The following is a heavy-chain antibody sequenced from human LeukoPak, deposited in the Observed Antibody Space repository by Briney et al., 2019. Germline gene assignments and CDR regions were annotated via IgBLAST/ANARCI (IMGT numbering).Heavy chain of an antibody. CDR1: GYTFTGYY. J-gene: IGHJ4*02. CDR2: INPNNGAT. CDR3: TRESGSYHGNDY. D-gene: IGHD1-26*01. V-gene: IGHV1-2*06. Sequence: ASVKVSCKASGYTFTGYYMHWVRQAPGQGLEWMGRINPNNGATSYAQKLQGRVTITGDTSISTAYMELSSLRSDDTAVYYCTRESGSYHGNDYWGQGTLVTVSS.